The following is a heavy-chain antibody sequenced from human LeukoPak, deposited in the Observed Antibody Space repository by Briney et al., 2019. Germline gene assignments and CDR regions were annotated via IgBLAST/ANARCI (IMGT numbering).Heavy chain of an antibody. J-gene: IGHJ4*02. V-gene: IGHV7-4-1*02. CDR1: GGTFSSYA. CDR2: INTNTGNP. CDR3: ARDDYVWGSYRYRYFDY. Sequence: ASVKVSCKASGGTFSSYAISWVRQAPGQGLEWMGWINTNTGNPTYAQGFTGRFVFSLDTSVSTAYLQISSLKAEDTAVYYCARDDYVWGSYRYRYFDYWGQGTLVTVSS. D-gene: IGHD3-16*02.